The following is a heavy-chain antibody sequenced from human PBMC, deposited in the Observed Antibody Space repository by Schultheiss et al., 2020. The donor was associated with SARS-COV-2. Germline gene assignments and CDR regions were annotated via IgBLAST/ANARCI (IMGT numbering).Heavy chain of an antibody. J-gene: IGHJ3*02. D-gene: IGHD1-26*01. Sequence: ASVKVSCKASGYTFTGYYMHWVRQAPGQGLEWMGWINPNSGGTNYAQKFQGRVTMTRDTSISTAYMELTRLRSDDTAVYYCAKDRWELLPRNDAFDIWGQGTRVTV. CDR3: AKDRWELLPRNDAFDI. V-gene: IGHV1-2*02. CDR1: GYTFTGYY. CDR2: INPNSGGT.